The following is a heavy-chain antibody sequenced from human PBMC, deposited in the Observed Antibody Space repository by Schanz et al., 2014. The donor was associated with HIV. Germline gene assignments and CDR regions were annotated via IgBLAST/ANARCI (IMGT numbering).Heavy chain of an antibody. CDR2: MSYDGVRK. Sequence: VQMLESGGGSVQPGGSLRLSCAASGFTFSNFAMSWVRQAPGKGLEWVAVMSYDGVRKYLGDSVKGRFTISRDNSKNTVYLQLKSLRSEDTAVYYCAKDRNYYDNRYIGKGNYYYYYGMDVWGQGTTVTVSS. CDR3: AKDRNYYDNRYIGKGNYYYYYGMDV. V-gene: IGHV3-30*18. D-gene: IGHD3-22*01. J-gene: IGHJ6*02. CDR1: GFTFSNFA.